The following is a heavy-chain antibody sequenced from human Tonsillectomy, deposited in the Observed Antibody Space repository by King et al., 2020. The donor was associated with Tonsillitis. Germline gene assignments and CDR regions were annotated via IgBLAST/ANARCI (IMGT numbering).Heavy chain of an antibody. J-gene: IGHJ4*02. CDR1: GGSISGYY. CDR2: IYYSGST. D-gene: IGHD1-26*01. CDR3: ARLSGSYFGFYY. V-gene: IGHV4-59*01. Sequence: QLQESGPGLVKPSETLSLTCTVSGGSISGYYWSWIRQPPGEGLECSGYIYYSGSTTYNPSVKSRVTISVDTSKNQFSLKLTSVTAADTAVYYCARLSGSYFGFYYWGQGTLVTVSS.